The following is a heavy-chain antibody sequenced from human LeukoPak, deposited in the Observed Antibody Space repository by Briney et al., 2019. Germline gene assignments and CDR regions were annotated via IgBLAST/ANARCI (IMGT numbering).Heavy chain of an antibody. J-gene: IGHJ4*02. CDR3: ARDKAGDTYYDFWSGYYN. Sequence: PGGSLRLSCAASGFTFSSYWMSWVRQAPGKGLEWVANIKQDGSEKYYVDSVKGRFTISRDNAKNSLYLQMNSLRAEDTAVYYCARDKAGDTYYDFWSGYYNWGQGTLVTVSS. CDR1: GFTFSSYW. CDR2: IKQDGSEK. V-gene: IGHV3-7*01. D-gene: IGHD3-3*01.